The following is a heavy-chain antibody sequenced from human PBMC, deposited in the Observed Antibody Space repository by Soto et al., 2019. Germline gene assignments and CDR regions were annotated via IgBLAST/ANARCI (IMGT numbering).Heavy chain of an antibody. CDR3: ARGGGTFDY. J-gene: IGHJ4*02. D-gene: IGHD1-26*01. CDR2: VYCSGRT. Sequence: PSETLSLTCTVSGGSISSCSYYWGWVRQPPGKGLECIGSVYCSGRTYYNPSLKSRVTISVDTSKNQFSLKLNSVTAADTAVYYCARGGGTFDYWGQGTLVTVAS. CDR1: GGSISSCSYY. V-gene: IGHV4-39*07.